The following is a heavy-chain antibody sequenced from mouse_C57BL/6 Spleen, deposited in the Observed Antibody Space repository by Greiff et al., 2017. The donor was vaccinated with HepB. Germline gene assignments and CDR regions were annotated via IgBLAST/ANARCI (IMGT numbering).Heavy chain of an antibody. CDR3: ARRGSYGSSYPFDY. CDR2: IDPSDSYT. Sequence: QVQLQQPGAELVMPGASVKLSCKASGYTFTSYWMHWVKQRPGQGLEWIGEIDPSDSYTNYNQKFKGKSTLTVDKSSSTAYMQLSSLTSEDSAVYYCARRGSYGSSYPFDYWGQGTTLTVSS. CDR1: GYTFTSYW. J-gene: IGHJ2*01. D-gene: IGHD1-1*01. V-gene: IGHV1-69*01.